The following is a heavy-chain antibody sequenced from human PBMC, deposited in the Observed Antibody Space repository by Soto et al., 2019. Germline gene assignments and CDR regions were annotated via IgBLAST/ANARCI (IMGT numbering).Heavy chain of an antibody. J-gene: IGHJ5*02. CDR2: ISAYTDNP. Sequence: QVQLVQSGGEVKKPGASVKVSCKASGYTFTNYGVTWVRQAPGQGLEWMGWISAYTDNPNYAQKFQGGVTMTIDTSTTTAYMDLRSLTSDDTAVYYCARVIPGAEAWFGPWGQGTLVTVSS. V-gene: IGHV1-18*01. CDR1: GYTFTNYG. CDR3: ARVIPGAEAWFGP. D-gene: IGHD2-2*01.